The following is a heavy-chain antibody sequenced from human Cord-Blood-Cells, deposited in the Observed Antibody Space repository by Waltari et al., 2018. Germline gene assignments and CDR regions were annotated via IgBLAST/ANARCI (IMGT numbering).Heavy chain of an antibody. CDR2: IYTSGST. CDR1: GGSISSYY. J-gene: IGHJ5*02. CDR3: ARDTAYCSGGSCYRNWFDP. Sequence: QVQLQESGPGLVKPSETLSLTCTVSGGSISSYYWSWIRQPAGKGLEWIGRIYTSGSTNYNPSRKRRVTMSVDTSKNQFSLKLSSVTAADTAVYYCARDTAYCSGGSCYRNWFDPRGQGTLVTVSS. V-gene: IGHV4-4*07. D-gene: IGHD2-15*01.